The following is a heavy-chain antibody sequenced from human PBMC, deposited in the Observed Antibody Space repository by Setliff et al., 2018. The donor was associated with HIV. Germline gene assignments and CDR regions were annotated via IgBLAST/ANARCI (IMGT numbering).Heavy chain of an antibody. D-gene: IGHD2-15*01. CDR3: AKEGFCSGGGCSFDH. J-gene: IGHJ4*02. V-gene: IGHV3-30*02. CDR2: IRYDGTNK. CDR1: GFTFSTYG. Sequence: PRGSLRLSCAASGFTFSTYGMHWVRQAPGKGLEWVALIRYDGTNKYYEDSLKGRFTISRDNSENTLYLQMNSLRAEDTALYFCAKEGFCSGGGCSFDHWGQGTLVTVSS.